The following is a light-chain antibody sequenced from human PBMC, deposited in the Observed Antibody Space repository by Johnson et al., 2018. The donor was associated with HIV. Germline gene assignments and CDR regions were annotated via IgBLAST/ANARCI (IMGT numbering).Light chain of an antibody. V-gene: IGLV1-51*02. Sequence: QAVLTQPPSVSAAPGQKVTISCSGSSSNIGNNYVSWYQQLPGTAPKLLIYENNKRPSGIPDRFSGSKSGTSATLRITGLQTGDEADYYCGTWDTSLSAYVVGTGTKVTVL. CDR2: ENN. CDR3: GTWDTSLSAYV. J-gene: IGLJ1*01. CDR1: SSNIGNNY.